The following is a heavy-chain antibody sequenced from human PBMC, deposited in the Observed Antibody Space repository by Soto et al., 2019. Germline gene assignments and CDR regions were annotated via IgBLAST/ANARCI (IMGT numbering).Heavy chain of an antibody. CDR2: ISSSSSYI. Sequence: EVQLVESGGGLVKPGGSLRLSCAASGFTFSSYSMNWVRQAPGKGLEWVSSISSSSSYIYYADSVKGRFTISRDNAKNSLYLQMNSLRAEDTAVYYCARDLEFHGDHPYYYYGMDVWGQGTTVTVSS. V-gene: IGHV3-21*01. D-gene: IGHD4-17*01. CDR1: GFTFSSYS. CDR3: ARDLEFHGDHPYYYYGMDV. J-gene: IGHJ6*02.